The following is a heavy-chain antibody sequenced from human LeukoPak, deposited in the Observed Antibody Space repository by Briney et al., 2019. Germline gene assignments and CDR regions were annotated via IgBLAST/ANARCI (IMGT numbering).Heavy chain of an antibody. CDR3: ARGRSNYYGMDV. CDR2: IYYNGNT. Sequence: PSETLSLTCTVSGVSISSGGYYWNWIRRPPGKGLEWIGYIYYNGNTNYSPSLKSRVTMSVDTSKNLFSLKVSSVTAADTAVYYCARGRSNYYGMDVWGQGTTVTVSS. V-gene: IGHV4-61*08. CDR1: GVSISSGGYY. J-gene: IGHJ6*02. D-gene: IGHD1-26*01.